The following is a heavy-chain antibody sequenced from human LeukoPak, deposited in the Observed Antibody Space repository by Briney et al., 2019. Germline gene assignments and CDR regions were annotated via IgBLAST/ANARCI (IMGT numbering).Heavy chain of an antibody. CDR1: GGTFSSSA. D-gene: IGHD6-13*01. Sequence: SVKVSSKVSGGTFSSSAISWVRQAPGQGLEWMGGIILIFGTANYAQKFQGRVTITADKYTSTAYKELSSLRSEDTAVYYCARVPFIADYYLDVWGKGTTVTVSS. CDR2: IILIFGTA. J-gene: IGHJ6*03. V-gene: IGHV1-69*06. CDR3: ARVPFIADYYLDV.